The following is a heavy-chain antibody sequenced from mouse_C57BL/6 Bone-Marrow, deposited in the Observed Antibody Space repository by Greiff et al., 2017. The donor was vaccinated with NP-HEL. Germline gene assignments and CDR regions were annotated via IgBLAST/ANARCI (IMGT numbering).Heavy chain of an antibody. CDR3: ARSLLLRYYYAMDY. CDR2: IYPRSGNT. CDR1: GYTFTSYG. J-gene: IGHJ4*01. V-gene: IGHV1-81*01. D-gene: IGHD1-1*01. Sequence: QVQLQQSGAELARPGASVKLSCKASGYTFTSYGISWVKQRTGQGLEWIGEIYPRSGNTYYNEKFKGKATLTADKSSSTAYMELRSLTSEDSAVYFWARSLLLRYYYAMDYWGQGTSVTVSS.